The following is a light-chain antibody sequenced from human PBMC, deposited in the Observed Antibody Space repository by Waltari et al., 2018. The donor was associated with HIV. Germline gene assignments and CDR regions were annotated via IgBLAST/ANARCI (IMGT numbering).Light chain of an antibody. V-gene: IGLV2-8*01. CDR3: SSYAGSNNLV. CDR1: SSDVVPYDY. CDR2: EVG. J-gene: IGLJ3*02. Sequence: QSALTQPPSASGSPGQSVTIPCPGTSSDVVPYDYVYWYQQHPGKAPKLMFYEVGNRPSGVSYRFFGSKSANTASLTVSGLQEDDEADYYCSSYAGSNNLVFGGGTKLTVL.